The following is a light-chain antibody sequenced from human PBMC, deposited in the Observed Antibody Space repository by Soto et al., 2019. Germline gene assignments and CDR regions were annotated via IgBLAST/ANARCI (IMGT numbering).Light chain of an antibody. CDR3: CSFVDTPAYL. Sequence: QSVLTQPASVSECPGQLITISCTGTSNVVANNKFVSWYQQSPGKGPKLLIYEDRRRPPGVSNRFSASKSGNPDSLTISGLQSDDEADYYCCSFVDTPAYLCGSGTKVTV. CDR2: EDR. J-gene: IGLJ1*01. CDR1: SNVVANNKF. V-gene: IGLV2-23*01.